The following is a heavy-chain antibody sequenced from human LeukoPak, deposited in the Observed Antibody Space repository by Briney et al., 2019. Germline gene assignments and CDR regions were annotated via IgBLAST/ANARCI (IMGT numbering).Heavy chain of an antibody. Sequence: PGRSLRLSCAASGFTFSSYGIHWLRQAPGKGLEWVAVISYDGSDKYYADSVKGRFTISRDNSKNTLYLQMNSLRAEDTAVYYCARRVGSYLDYFDYWGQGTLVTVSS. CDR2: ISYDGSDK. D-gene: IGHD1-26*01. CDR3: ARRVGSYLDYFDY. V-gene: IGHV3-30*03. CDR1: GFTFSSYG. J-gene: IGHJ4*02.